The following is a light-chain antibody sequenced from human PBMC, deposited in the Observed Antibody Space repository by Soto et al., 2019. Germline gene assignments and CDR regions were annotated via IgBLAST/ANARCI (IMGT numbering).Light chain of an antibody. CDR1: QSVSSH. J-gene: IGKJ2*02. Sequence: ETVLTQSPSTLSASPGDRATISCRASQSVSSHLAWYQQKPGQAPKLLIYDTSNRASGVPARFSGSGFGTGLTLIIRRLESEVLAFHSSQERNNTPPLCTFGEGTKLEIK. CDR3: QERNNTPPLCT. CDR2: DTS. V-gene: IGKV3-11*01.